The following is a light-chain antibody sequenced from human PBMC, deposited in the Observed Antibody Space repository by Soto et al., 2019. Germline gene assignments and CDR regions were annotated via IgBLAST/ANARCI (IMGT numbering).Light chain of an antibody. CDR3: QQYNTREYT. V-gene: IGKV3-15*01. Sequence: EIVLTQSPATLSVSPGERATLSCRASQSFSTNLAWYQQKPGQAPRLLIYGASTRATGIPARFSGSWSGTESTLTITRLKSEDFAVYYCQQYNTREYTLGQGTKLEI. CDR1: QSFSTN. J-gene: IGKJ2*01. CDR2: GAS.